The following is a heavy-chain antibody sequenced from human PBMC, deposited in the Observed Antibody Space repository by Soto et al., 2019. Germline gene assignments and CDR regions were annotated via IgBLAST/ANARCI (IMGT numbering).Heavy chain of an antibody. V-gene: IGHV1-69*01. D-gene: IGHD6-19*01. Sequence: QVQLVQSGAEVKKPGSSVKVSCTASGGTFSNYAISWVRQAPGQGLEWMGVIIPICGTANNPQKFQGRVTITADESTSTANMELSTLRSDDTAVYYCVRDAIGIAVAGAYAGVDVWGQGTTVTVSS. J-gene: IGHJ6*02. CDR2: IIPICGTA. CDR3: VRDAIGIAVAGAYAGVDV. CDR1: GGTFSNYA.